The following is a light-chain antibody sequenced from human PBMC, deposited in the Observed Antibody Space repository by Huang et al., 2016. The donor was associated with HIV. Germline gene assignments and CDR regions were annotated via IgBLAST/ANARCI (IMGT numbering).Light chain of an antibody. J-gene: IGKJ1*01. V-gene: IGKV1-5*03. CDR1: QSISYW. CDR3: QQYHSYSWT. CDR2: KSS. Sequence: DIQMTQSPSTLSASVGDRGTITCRASQSISYWLAWYHQKPGKAPNLLIYKSSSLQSGVPSRFSGSGSGTEFTLTISSLQPYDFASYYCQQYHSYSWTFGQGTKVEIK.